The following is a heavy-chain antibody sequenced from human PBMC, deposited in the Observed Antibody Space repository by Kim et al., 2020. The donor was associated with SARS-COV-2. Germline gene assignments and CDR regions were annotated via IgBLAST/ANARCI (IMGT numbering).Heavy chain of an antibody. CDR3: ARFRDGYNDLYFDY. CDR1: GGSISSYY. J-gene: IGHJ4*02. V-gene: IGHV4-59*01. CDR2: IYYSGST. Sequence: SETLSLTCTVSGGSISSYYWSWIRQPPGKGLEWIGYIYYSGSTNYNPSLKSRVTISVDTSKNQFSLKLSSVTAADTAVYYCARFRDGYNDLYFDYWGQGTLVTVSS. D-gene: IGHD5-12*01.